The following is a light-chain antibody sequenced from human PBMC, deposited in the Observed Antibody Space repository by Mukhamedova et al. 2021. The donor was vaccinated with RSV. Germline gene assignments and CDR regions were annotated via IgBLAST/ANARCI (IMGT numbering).Light chain of an antibody. CDR3: CSYAGSYTLL. CDR1: SSDVGGYNY. Sequence: CTGTSSDVGGYNYVSWYQQHPGKAPKLMIYDVSKRPSGVPDRFSGSKSGNTASLTISGLQAEDEADYYCCSYAGSYTLLFGGGT. CDR2: DVS. V-gene: IGLV2-11*01. J-gene: IGLJ2*01.